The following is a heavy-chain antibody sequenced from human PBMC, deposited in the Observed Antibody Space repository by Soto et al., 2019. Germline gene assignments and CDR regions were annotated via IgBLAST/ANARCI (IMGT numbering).Heavy chain of an antibody. V-gene: IGHV3-13*01. CDR1: GSTFSSYD. Sequence: GSLRLSCAASGSTFSSYDMHWVRQATGKGLEWVSAIGTAGDTYYPGSVKGRFTISRENAKNSLYLQMSSLRAGDTAVYYCARSKHGSGSYLRTLLEMDVWGQGTTVTVSS. J-gene: IGHJ6*02. CDR2: IGTAGDT. CDR3: ARSKHGSGSYLRTLLEMDV. D-gene: IGHD3-10*01.